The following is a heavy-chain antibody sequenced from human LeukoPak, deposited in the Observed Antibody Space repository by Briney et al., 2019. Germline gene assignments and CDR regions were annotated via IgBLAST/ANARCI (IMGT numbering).Heavy chain of an antibody. Sequence: GRSLRLSCAASGFTFSSYAMHWVRQAPGKGLEWVAGISYDGSNKYYEDSVKGRFTISRDNSKNTLYLQMNSLRAEDTAVYYCARDYYYGSGSYLSSVDYWGQETLVTVSS. CDR2: ISYDGSNK. CDR1: GFTFSSYA. D-gene: IGHD3-10*01. V-gene: IGHV3-30*04. CDR3: ARDYYYGSGSYLSSVDY. J-gene: IGHJ4*02.